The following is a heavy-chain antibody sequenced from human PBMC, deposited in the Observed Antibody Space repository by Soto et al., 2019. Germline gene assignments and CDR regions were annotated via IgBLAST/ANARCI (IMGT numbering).Heavy chain of an antibody. CDR3: ARDGSFPYYYYYYGMDV. D-gene: IGHD3-3*02. V-gene: IGHV1-69*06. J-gene: IGHJ6*02. CDR1: GGTFSSCA. CDR2: IIPIFGTA. Sequence: SVKVSCKASGGTFSSCAISWVRQAPGQGLEWMGGIIPIFGTANYAQKFQGRVTITADKSTSTAYMELSSLRPEDTAVYYCARDGSFPYYYYYYGMDVWGQGTTVTVSS.